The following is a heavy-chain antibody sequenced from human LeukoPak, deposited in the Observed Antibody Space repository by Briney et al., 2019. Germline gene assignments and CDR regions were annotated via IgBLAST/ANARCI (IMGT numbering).Heavy chain of an antibody. Sequence: SETLSLTCTVSGGSISSYYWSWIRQPPGKGLEWIGYIYYSGSTNYNPSLKSRVTISVDTSKNQFSLELSSVTAADTAVYYCASSPTGYQYYFDYWGQGTLVTVSS. V-gene: IGHV4-59*01. CDR3: ASSPTGYQYYFDY. D-gene: IGHD2-2*01. CDR2: IYYSGST. CDR1: GGSISSYY. J-gene: IGHJ4*02.